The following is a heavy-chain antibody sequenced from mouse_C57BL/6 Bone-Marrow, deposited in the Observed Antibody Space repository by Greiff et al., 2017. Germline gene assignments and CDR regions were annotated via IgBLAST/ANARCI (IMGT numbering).Heavy chain of an antibody. CDR3: ARSVITTVVAWYYYAMDY. V-gene: IGHV1-72*01. CDR2: IDPNSGGT. CDR1: GYTFTSYW. Sequence: LQQPGAELVKPGASVKLSCKASGYTFTSYWMHWVKQRPGRGLEWIGRIDPNSGGTKYNEKFKSKATLTVDKPSSTAYMQLSSLTSEDSAVYYCARSVITTVVAWYYYAMDYWGQGTSVTVSS. D-gene: IGHD1-1*01. J-gene: IGHJ4*01.